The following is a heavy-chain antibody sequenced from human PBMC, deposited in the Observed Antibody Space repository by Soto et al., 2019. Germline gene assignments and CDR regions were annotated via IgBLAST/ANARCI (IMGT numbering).Heavy chain of an antibody. J-gene: IGHJ4*02. CDR1: GFTFRNFA. CDR2: ISYDGSNK. V-gene: IGHV3-30*18. D-gene: IGHD2-2*01. CDR3: AKDVGLRDCSSTSCYSDY. Sequence: PGGSLRLSCAPSGFTFRNFAMSWVRQVPGKGLEWLAVISYDGSNKYYADSVKGRFTISRDNSKNTLYLQMNSLRAEDTAVYYCAKDVGLRDCSSTSCYSDYWGQGTLVTVSS.